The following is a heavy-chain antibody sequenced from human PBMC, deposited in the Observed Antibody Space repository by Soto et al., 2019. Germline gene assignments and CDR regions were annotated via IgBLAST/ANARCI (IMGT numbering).Heavy chain of an antibody. CDR3: ARHDIVVVPAAIYYGMDV. J-gene: IGHJ6*02. D-gene: IGHD2-2*01. V-gene: IGHV5-10-1*01. Sequence: GESLKISCKGSGYSFTRYWISWVRQMPGKGLEWMGRIDPSDSYTNYSPSFQGHVTISAGKSISTAYLQWSSLKASDTAMYYCARHDIVVVPAAIYYGMDVWGQGTTVTV. CDR1: GYSFTRYW. CDR2: IDPSDSYT.